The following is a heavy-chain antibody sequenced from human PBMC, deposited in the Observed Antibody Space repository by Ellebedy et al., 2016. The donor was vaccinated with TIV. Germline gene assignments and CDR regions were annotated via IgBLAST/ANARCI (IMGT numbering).Heavy chain of an antibody. D-gene: IGHD3-3*01. J-gene: IGHJ4*02. CDR1: GYTFTSYD. CDR3: ARASRFLEWLLFDY. V-gene: IGHV1-8*01. Sequence: AASVKVSCKVSGYTFTSYDINWVRQATGQGLEWMGWMNPNSGNTGYSQKFQGRVTITRDTSASTAYMELSSLRSEDTAVYYCARASRFLEWLLFDYWGQGTLVTVSS. CDR2: MNPNSGNT.